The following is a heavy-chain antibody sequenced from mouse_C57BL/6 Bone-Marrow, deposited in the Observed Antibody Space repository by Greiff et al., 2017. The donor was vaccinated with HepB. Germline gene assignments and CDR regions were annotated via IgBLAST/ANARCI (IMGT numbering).Heavy chain of an antibody. CDR1: GYSFTGYY. CDR3: AREGDYDGYAMDY. V-gene: IGHV1-42*01. Sequence: EVQLQQSGPELVKPGASVKISCKASGYSFTGYYMNWVKQSPEKSLEWIGEINPSTGGTTYNQKFKAKATLTVNKSSSTAYMELRSLTSEDSAVYYCAREGDYDGYAMDYWGQGTSVTVSS. J-gene: IGHJ4*01. CDR2: INPSTGGT. D-gene: IGHD2-4*01.